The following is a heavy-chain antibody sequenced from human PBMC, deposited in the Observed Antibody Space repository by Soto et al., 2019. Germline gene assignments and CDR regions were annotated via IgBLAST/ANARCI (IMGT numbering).Heavy chain of an antibody. CDR2: IYYSGST. V-gene: IGHV4-59*08. Sequence: PSETLSLTCTVSGGPISSYYWSWIRQPPGKGLEWIGYIYYSGSTNYNPSLKSRVTISVDTSKNQFSLKLSSVTAADTAVYYCARLRYYYYMDVWGKGTTVTVSS. CDR3: ARLRYYYYMDV. J-gene: IGHJ6*03. CDR1: GGPISSYY.